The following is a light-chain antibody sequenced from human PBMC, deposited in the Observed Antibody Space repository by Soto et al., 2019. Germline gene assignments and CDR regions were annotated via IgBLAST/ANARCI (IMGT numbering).Light chain of an antibody. CDR3: MQGTDWPYT. CDR2: KVS. J-gene: IGKJ2*01. CDR1: QSPVTTDGNTY. Sequence: DIVMTQSPLSLPVTLGQPASISCRSSQSPVTTDGNTYLNWFQQRPGQSPRRLIYKVSIRDSGVPDRFSGSGSGTEFTLKISRVEVEDVGGYFCMQGTDWPYTFGQGTKLEI. V-gene: IGKV2-30*01.